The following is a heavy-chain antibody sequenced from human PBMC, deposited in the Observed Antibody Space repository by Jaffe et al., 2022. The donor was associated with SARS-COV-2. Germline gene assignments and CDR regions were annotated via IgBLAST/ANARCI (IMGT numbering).Heavy chain of an antibody. CDR1: GGTFSSYT. J-gene: IGHJ6*02. D-gene: IGHD2-2*01. Sequence: QVQLVQSGAEVKKPGSSVKVSCKASGGTFSSYTISWVRQAPGQGLEWMGRIIPILGIANYAQKFQGRVTITADKSTSTAYMELSSLRSEDTAVYYCARDQYCSSTSCFIGYYYYYGMDVWGQGTTVTVSS. CDR3: ARDQYCSSTSCFIGYYYYYGMDV. CDR2: IIPILGIA. V-gene: IGHV1-69*08.